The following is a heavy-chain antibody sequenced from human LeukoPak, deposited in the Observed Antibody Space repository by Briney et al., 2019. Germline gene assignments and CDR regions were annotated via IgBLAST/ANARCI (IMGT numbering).Heavy chain of an antibody. D-gene: IGHD2-15*01. Sequence: ASETLSLTCTVSGGSVSGHYWSWIRQPPGKGLEWIGNIYYSGSTNYNPSLKSRVTISVDTSKNQFSLKLSSVTAADTAVYYCARLGYCSGGSCYSWFDPWGQGTLVTVSS. CDR3: ARLGYCSGGSCYSWFDP. CDR2: IYYSGST. CDR1: GGSVSGHY. J-gene: IGHJ5*02. V-gene: IGHV4-59*08.